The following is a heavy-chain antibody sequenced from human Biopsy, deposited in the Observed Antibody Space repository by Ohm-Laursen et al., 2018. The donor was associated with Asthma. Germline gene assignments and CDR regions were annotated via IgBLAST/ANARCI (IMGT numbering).Heavy chain of an antibody. CDR1: GYSLTDLS. V-gene: IGHV1-24*01. CDR2: HDHEEGGT. Sequence: SVKVSCKISGYSLTDLSMHWVRQAPGQGLEWMGGHDHEEGGTVNARKFQGRVTMTEDTSTDTAYMELSSLSSDDTAVYYCAPDFPKDYVRYNFQFWGQGTLVTVSS. CDR3: APDFPKDYVRYNFQF. D-gene: IGHD4-17*01. J-gene: IGHJ4*02.